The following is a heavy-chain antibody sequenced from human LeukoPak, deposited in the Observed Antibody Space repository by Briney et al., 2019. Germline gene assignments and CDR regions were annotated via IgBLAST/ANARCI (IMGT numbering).Heavy chain of an antibody. D-gene: IGHD1-1*01. CDR1: GYSISSGYY. J-gene: IGHJ4*02. V-gene: IGHV4-38-2*01. Sequence: SETLSLTCAVSGYSISSGYYWGWIRQPPGKGLEWIGSIYHSGSTYYNPSLKSRVTISVDTSKNQFSLKLSSVTAADTAVYYCARHAVTATLDYWGQGTLVTVSS. CDR2: IYHSGST. CDR3: ARHAVTATLDY.